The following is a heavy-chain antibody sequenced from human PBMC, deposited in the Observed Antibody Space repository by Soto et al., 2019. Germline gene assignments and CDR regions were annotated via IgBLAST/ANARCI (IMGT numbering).Heavy chain of an antibody. CDR3: TTDSTVTTLVDYFDY. Sequence: PGGSLRLSCAASGFTFSSYGMHWVRQAPGKGLEWVGRIKSKTDGGTTDYAAPVKGRFTISRDDSKNTLYLQMNSLKTEDTAVYYCTTDSTVTTLVDYFDYWGQGTLVTVSS. J-gene: IGHJ4*02. CDR2: IKSKTDGGTT. V-gene: IGHV3-15*01. CDR1: GFTFSSYG. D-gene: IGHD4-17*01.